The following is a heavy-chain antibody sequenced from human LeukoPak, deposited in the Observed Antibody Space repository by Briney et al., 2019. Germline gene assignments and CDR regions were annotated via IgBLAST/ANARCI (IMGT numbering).Heavy chain of an antibody. CDR2: IKQDGVEK. D-gene: IGHD3-16*01. CDR1: RFTISDYW. V-gene: IGHV3-7*01. CDR3: VRDGGTDWYDP. J-gene: IGHJ5*02. Sequence: GGSLRLPCAASRFTISDYWMTWVRQAPGKGLEWVANIKQDGVEKSYVDSVKGRFTISRDNANNSIFLQMNSLRVEDTAIYYCVRDGGTDWYDPWGQGTLVSVSS.